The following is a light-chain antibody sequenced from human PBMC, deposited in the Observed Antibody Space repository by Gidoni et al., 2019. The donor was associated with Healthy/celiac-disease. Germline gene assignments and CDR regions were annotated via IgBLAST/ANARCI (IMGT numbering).Light chain of an antibody. CDR3: AAWDDSLNGSYV. Sequence: QSVLTQPPSASGTPGQRVTISCSGSSSNIGSNTVNWYQPLPGTAPKLLIYSNHQRPSGVPDRFSGSKSCTSASLAISGLQSEDEADYYCAAWDDSLNGSYVFGTGTKVTVL. CDR2: SNH. CDR1: SSNIGSNT. V-gene: IGLV1-44*01. J-gene: IGLJ1*01.